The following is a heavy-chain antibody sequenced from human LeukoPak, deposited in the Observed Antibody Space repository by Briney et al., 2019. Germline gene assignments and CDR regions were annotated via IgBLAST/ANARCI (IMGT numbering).Heavy chain of an antibody. V-gene: IGHV1-2*06. CDR1: GYTFTGYY. J-gene: IGHJ4*02. CDR2: INPNSGGT. Sequence: ASVKVSCKASGYTFTGYYMHWVRQAPGQGLEWMERINPNSGGTNYAQKFQGRVTMTRDTSISTAYKDLSRLRSDDTAVYYCARDVDIVATDFDYWGQGTLVTVSS. D-gene: IGHD5-12*01. CDR3: ARDVDIVATDFDY.